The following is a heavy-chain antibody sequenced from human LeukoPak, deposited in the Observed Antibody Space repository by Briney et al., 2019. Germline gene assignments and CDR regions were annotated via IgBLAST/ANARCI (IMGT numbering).Heavy chain of an antibody. Sequence: GGSLRLSCAASGFTFSSYAMHWVRQAPGKGLDWVAVISYDGSNKYYADSVKGRFTISRDNSKNTLYLQMNSLRAEDTAVYYCARGGVYYYDSSGYYSYFDYWGQGTLVTVSS. V-gene: IGHV3-30*04. CDR1: GFTFSSYA. J-gene: IGHJ4*02. CDR3: ARGGVYYYDSSGYYSYFDY. D-gene: IGHD3-22*01. CDR2: ISYDGSNK.